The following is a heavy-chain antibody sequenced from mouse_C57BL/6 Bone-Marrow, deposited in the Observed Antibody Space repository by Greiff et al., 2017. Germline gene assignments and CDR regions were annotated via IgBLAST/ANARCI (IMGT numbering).Heavy chain of an antibody. CDR3: TKHPRQLRLAY. CDR2: IDPENGDT. V-gene: IGHV14-4*01. J-gene: IGHJ3*01. Sequence: VQLKESGAELVRPGASVKLSCTASGFNIKDDYMHWVKQRPEQGLEWIGWIDPENGDTEYASKFQGKATITADTSSNTAYLQLSILTSEDTAVYYCTKHPRQLRLAYWGQGTLVTVSA. D-gene: IGHD3-2*02. CDR1: GFNIKDDY.